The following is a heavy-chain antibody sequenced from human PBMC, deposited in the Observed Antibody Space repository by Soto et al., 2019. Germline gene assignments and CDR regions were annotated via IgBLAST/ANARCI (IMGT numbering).Heavy chain of an antibody. Sequence: QVQLVESGGGVVQPGRSLRLSCAASGFTFSSYGMHWVRQAPGKGLEWVAVISYDGSNKYYADSVKGRFTISRDNSKNTLYLQMNSLRAEDKAVYYCAKDSHWGSTSCHYWGQGTLVTVSS. J-gene: IGHJ4*02. CDR3: AKDSHWGSTSCHY. CDR2: ISYDGSNK. D-gene: IGHD2-2*01. CDR1: GFTFSSYG. V-gene: IGHV3-30*18.